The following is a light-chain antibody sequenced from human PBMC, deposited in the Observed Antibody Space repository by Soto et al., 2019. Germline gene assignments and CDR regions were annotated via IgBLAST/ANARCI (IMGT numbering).Light chain of an antibody. CDR1: QSIGSY. Sequence: EIVLTQSPATLSLSPGERATLSCRASQSIGSYLAWYQQKPGQAPRLLIYDASNRATGIPARFSGSGSGTDFPLHNSSLEPEDFAGYYCQARNNWPPTWTFGQGTKVESK. J-gene: IGKJ1*01. V-gene: IGKV3-11*01. CDR2: DAS. CDR3: QARNNWPPTWT.